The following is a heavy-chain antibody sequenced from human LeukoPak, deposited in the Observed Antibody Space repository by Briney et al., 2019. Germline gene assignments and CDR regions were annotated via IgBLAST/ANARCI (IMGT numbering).Heavy chain of an antibody. CDR1: GLIFSNYW. V-gene: IGHV3-7*01. D-gene: IGHD1-26*01. Sequence: GGSLRLSCAASGLIFSNYWMGWVRQAPGKGLEWVASINQDASEKYYVDSVKGRFTISRDNGKNSMYLQMNSLRVDDTAVYYCARGSSGRYFAFIDYWGQGILVTVSS. CDR2: INQDASEK. CDR3: ARGSSGRYFAFIDY. J-gene: IGHJ4*02.